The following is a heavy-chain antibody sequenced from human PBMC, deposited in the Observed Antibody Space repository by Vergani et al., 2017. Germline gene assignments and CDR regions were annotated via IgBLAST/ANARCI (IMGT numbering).Heavy chain of an antibody. V-gene: IGHV4-59*01. CDR3: ASAYGDYTPHFDY. D-gene: IGHD4-17*01. CDR1: GDSISSYY. J-gene: IGHJ4*02. CDR2: IYYSGST. Sequence: QVQLQESGPGLVKPSETLSLTCTVSGDSISSYYWSWIRQHPGKGLEWIGYIYYSGSTNYKPSLKSRVTISVDTSKNQFSLKLSSVTAADTAVYYCASAYGDYTPHFDYWGQGTLVTVSS.